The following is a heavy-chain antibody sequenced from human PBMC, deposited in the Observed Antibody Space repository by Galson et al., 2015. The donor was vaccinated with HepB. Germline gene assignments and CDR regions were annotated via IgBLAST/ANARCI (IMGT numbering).Heavy chain of an antibody. Sequence: SVKVSCKASGYTFTGYYMHWVRQAPGQGLEWMGRINPNSGGTNYAQKFQGRVTITADKSTSTAYMELSSLRSEDTAVYYCARDSGYYYDSSGYYYEDYWGQGTLVTVSS. J-gene: IGHJ4*02. CDR1: GYTFTGYY. V-gene: IGHV1-2*06. CDR3: ARDSGYYYDSSGYYYEDY. D-gene: IGHD3-22*01. CDR2: INPNSGGT.